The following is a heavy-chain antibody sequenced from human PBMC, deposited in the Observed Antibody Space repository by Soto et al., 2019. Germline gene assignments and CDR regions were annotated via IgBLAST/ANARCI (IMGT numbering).Heavy chain of an antibody. D-gene: IGHD4-17*01. Sequence: EVQVLESGGGLVQPGGSLRLSCTASGFTFNIYAMSWVRQAPGKGLEWVSDISGSGGSTYYADSVKGRFTISRDNSKNTLYVQMNSLRAEDTAVYYCAKRPLPEGLQGALGDFDLWGQGTMVTVSS. J-gene: IGHJ3*01. CDR2: ISGSGGST. V-gene: IGHV3-23*01. CDR1: GFTFNIYA. CDR3: AKRPLPEGLQGALGDFDL.